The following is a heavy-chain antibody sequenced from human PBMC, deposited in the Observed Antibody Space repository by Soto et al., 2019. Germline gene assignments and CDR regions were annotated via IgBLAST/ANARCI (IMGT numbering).Heavy chain of an antibody. CDR2: IGTAGDT. J-gene: IGHJ6*02. D-gene: IGHD3-22*01. V-gene: IGHV3-13*01. Sequence: PGGSLRLSCAASGFTFSSYDMHWVRQATGKGLEWVSAIGTAGDTYYPGSVKGRFTISRENAKNSLYLQMNSLRAEDTAVYYCARGRPGITMIVVVTSQDYGLAVWGQGTTVPVSS. CDR3: ARGRPGITMIVVVTSQDYGLAV. CDR1: GFTFSSYD.